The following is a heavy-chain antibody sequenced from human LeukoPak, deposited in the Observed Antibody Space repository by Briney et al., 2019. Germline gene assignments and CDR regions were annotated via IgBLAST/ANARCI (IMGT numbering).Heavy chain of an antibody. CDR2: INHDSSEK. Sequence: GSLRLSCAASGFTFSSYWMRWVRQAPGKGLEWVASINHDSSEKYYVHSVKGRFTMSRDKAKNSSYMQMNSLRFDDPAVYYCARETSVGTRGGLWGSYRLKWFDPWGQGTLGTVSS. J-gene: IGHJ5*02. CDR1: GFTFSSYW. CDR3: ARETSVGTRGGLWGSYRLKWFDP. V-gene: IGHV3-7*01. D-gene: IGHD3-16*02.